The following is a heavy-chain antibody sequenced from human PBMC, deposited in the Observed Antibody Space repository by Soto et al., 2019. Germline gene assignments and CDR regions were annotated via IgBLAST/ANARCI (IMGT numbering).Heavy chain of an antibody. CDR1: GYSFTSYW. J-gene: IGHJ6*02. CDR2: IDPSDSYT. Sequence: GESLKISCKGSGYSFTSYWISWVRQMPGKGLEWMGRIDPSDSYTNYSPSFQGHVTISADKSISTAYLQWSSLKASDTAMYYCASRPHYYDSSGLYYYGMDVWGQGTTVTVSS. CDR3: ASRPHYYDSSGLYYYGMDV. V-gene: IGHV5-10-1*01. D-gene: IGHD3-22*01.